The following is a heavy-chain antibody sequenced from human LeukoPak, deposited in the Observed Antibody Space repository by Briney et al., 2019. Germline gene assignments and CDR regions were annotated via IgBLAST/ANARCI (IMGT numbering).Heavy chain of an antibody. D-gene: IGHD4-17*01. CDR3: ARDDYGDSKGWFDP. J-gene: IGHJ5*02. CDR2: MNPNSGNT. CDR1: GYTFTSYD. V-gene: IGHV1-8*01. Sequence: ASVKVSCKASGYTFTSYDINWVRQATGQGLEWMGWMNPNSGNTGYAQKFQGRVTMTRNTSISTAYMELRSLRSDATAVYYCARDDYGDSKGWFDPWGQGTLVTVSS.